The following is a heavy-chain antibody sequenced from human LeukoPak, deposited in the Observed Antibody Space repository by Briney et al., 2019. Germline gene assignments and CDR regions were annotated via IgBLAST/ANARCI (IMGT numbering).Heavy chain of an antibody. V-gene: IGHV1-46*01. Sequence: GASVTVSCKASGYTFTDYYMHWVRQAPGQGLEWMGVINPSGGSTNHAQKFQGRVTMARDTSTSTVYMELRSLSSEDTAVYYCARASSWYYFDYWGEGTLVTVSS. CDR2: INPSGGST. CDR1: GYTFTDYY. J-gene: IGHJ4*02. CDR3: ARASSWYYFDY. D-gene: IGHD6-13*01.